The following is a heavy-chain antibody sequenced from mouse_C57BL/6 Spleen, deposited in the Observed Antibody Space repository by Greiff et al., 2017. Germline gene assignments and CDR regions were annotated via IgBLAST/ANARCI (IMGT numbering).Heavy chain of an antibody. CDR3: ARLTTVDAMDY. D-gene: IGHD1-1*01. CDR1: GYTFTSYW. V-gene: IGHV1-69*01. Sequence: VQLQQPGAELVMPGASVKLSCKASGYTFTSYWMHWVKQRPGQGLEWIGEIDPSDSYTNYNQKFKGKSTLTVDKSSSTAYMQLSSLTSEDSAVYYCARLTTVDAMDYWGQGTSVTVSS. J-gene: IGHJ4*01. CDR2: IDPSDSYT.